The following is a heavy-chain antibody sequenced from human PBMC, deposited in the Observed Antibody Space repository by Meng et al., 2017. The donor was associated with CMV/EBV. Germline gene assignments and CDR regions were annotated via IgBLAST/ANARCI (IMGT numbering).Heavy chain of an antibody. CDR3: ARDNRRGGVDY. Sequence: QVQLQDSCPGLVKPSQTLSLTCTVSGGSISSGDYYWSWIRQPPGKGLEWIGYIYYSWSTYYNPSLKSRVTISVDTSKNQFSLKLSSVTAADTAVYYCARDNRRGGVDYWGQGTLVTVSS. D-gene: IGHD3-3*01. CDR1: GGSISSGDYY. J-gene: IGHJ4*02. V-gene: IGHV4-30-4*08. CDR2: IYYSWST.